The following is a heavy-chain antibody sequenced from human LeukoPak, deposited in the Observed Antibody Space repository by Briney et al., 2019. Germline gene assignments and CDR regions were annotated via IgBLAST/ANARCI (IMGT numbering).Heavy chain of an antibody. D-gene: IGHD2-15*01. CDR1: GDSVSSSY. CDR2: IYYRGDT. J-gene: IGHJ5*02. CDR3: TKNAGRGRPSDL. Sequence: PSQTLFLTCTVSGDSVSSSYCSWVRQPPGKGLEWLAYIYYRGDTNYNPSLKSRLTISLDMSRNQVSLKLLSVTAADTAVYYCTKNAGRGRPSDLWGQGILVTVSS. V-gene: IGHV4-59*02.